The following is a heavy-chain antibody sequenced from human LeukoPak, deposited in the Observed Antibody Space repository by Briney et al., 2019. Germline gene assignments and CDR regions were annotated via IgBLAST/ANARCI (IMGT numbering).Heavy chain of an antibody. D-gene: IGHD2-2*01. J-gene: IGHJ6*02. CDR2: INPNSGGT. CDR3: ARLLVPAANYYYYYGMDV. Sequence: ASVKVSCKASGYTFTGYYMHWVRQAPGQGLEWMGWINPNSGGTNYAQKFQGRVTMTRDTSISTAYMELNRLRSDDTAVYYCARLLVPAANYYYYYGMDVWGQGTLVTVSS. CDR1: GYTFTGYY. V-gene: IGHV1-2*02.